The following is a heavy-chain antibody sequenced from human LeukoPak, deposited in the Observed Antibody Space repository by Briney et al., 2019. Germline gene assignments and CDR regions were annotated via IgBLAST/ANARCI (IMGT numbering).Heavy chain of an antibody. J-gene: IGHJ6*02. CDR3: AKAPLYYYYGMDV. Sequence: GALRLSCAASGFTFSSYAMSWVRQAPGKGLEWVSAISGSGGSTYYADSVKGRFTISRDNSKNTLYLQMNSLRAEDTAVYYCAKAPLYYYYGMDVWGQGTTVTVSS. CDR2: ISGSGGST. V-gene: IGHV3-23*01. CDR1: GFTFSSYA.